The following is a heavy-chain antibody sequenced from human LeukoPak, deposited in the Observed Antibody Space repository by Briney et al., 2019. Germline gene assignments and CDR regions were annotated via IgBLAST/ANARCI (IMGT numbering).Heavy chain of an antibody. V-gene: IGHV3-23*01. CDR2: ISGSGGST. D-gene: IGHD3-10*01. CDR3: AKDLGGHYYGSGSYPGFDY. J-gene: IGHJ4*02. Sequence: PGGSLRLSCAASGITFSTYAMTAMTWVRQAPGKGLEWVSAISGSGGSTYYADSVKGRFTISRDNSKNTLYLQMNSLRAEDTAVYYCAKDLGGHYYGSGSYPGFDYWGQGTLVTVSS. CDR1: GITFSTYA.